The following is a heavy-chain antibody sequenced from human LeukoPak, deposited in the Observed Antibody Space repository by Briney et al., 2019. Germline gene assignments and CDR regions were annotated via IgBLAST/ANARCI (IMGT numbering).Heavy chain of an antibody. CDR2: ISTYNGNT. CDR3: ARDHVSYYLDP. D-gene: IGHD1-26*01. V-gene: IGHV1-18*01. CDR1: GYTFTSYV. Sequence: ASVKVSCKASGYTFTSYVISWVRQAPGQGLEWMGWISTYNGNTNYAQKLQDRVTMTTDTSTSTAYMELRSLRSDDTAVYFCARDHVSYYLDPWGQGTLVTVSS. J-gene: IGHJ5*02.